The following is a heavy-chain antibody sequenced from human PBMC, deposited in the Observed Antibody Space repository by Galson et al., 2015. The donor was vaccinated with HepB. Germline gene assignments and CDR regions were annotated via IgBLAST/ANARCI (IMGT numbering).Heavy chain of an antibody. CDR3: ARDQSGYSYWSWSDFDY. J-gene: IGHJ4*02. Sequence: SVKVSCKASGGTFSSYTISWVRQAPGQGLEWMGRIIPILGIANYAQKFQGRVTITADKSTSTAYMELSSLRSEDTAVYYCARDQSGYSYWSWSDFDYWGQGTLVTVSS. D-gene: IGHD5-18*01. CDR1: GGTFSSYT. V-gene: IGHV1-69*04. CDR2: IIPILGIA.